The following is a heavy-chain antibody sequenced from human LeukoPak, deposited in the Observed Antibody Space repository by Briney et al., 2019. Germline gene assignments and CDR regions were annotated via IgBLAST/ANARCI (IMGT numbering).Heavy chain of an antibody. V-gene: IGHV3-48*03. CDR2: ISSSGSTI. CDR3: AELGITMIGGV. J-gene: IGHJ6*04. CDR1: GFNFCSYA. D-gene: IGHD3-10*02. Sequence: GGSLRLSCAASGFNFCSYAMSWVRQAPGEGLEWVSYISSSGSTIYYADSVKGRFTISRGNAKNSLYLQMNSLRAEDTAVYYCAELGITMIGGVWGKGTTVTISS.